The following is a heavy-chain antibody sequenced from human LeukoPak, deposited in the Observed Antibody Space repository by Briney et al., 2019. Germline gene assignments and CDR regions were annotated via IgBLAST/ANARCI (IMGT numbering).Heavy chain of an antibody. CDR1: GYTFTNYD. D-gene: IGHD5-18*01. V-gene: IGHV1-2*02. Sequence: GASVKVSCKASGYTFTNYDINWVRQATGQGLEWMGWINPNSGGTNYAQKFQGRVTMTRDTSISTAYMELSRLRSDDTAVYYCARENTAMASDYWGQGTLVTVSS. CDR3: ARENTAMASDY. J-gene: IGHJ4*02. CDR2: INPNSGGT.